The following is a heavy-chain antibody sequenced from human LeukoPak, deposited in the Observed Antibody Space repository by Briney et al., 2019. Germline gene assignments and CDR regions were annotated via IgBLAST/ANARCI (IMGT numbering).Heavy chain of an antibody. Sequence: QTGGSLRLSCAASGFTFSSYAMSWVRQAPGKGLEWVSGIGSGGSTHHAESVKGRFAISRDNSKNTLYLQMNSLRAEDTAVYYCAKNRAMTTVVMDYYYGMDVWGQGTTVTVSS. V-gene: IGHV3-23*01. J-gene: IGHJ6*02. CDR1: GFTFSSYA. CDR3: AKNRAMTTVVMDYYYGMDV. CDR2: IGSGGST. D-gene: IGHD4-23*01.